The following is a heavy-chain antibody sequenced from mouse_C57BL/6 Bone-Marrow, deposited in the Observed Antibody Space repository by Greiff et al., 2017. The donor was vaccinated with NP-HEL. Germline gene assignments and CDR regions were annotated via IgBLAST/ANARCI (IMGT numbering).Heavy chain of an antibody. CDR3: ARSGTTVVATRGTEAMDY. J-gene: IGHJ4*01. D-gene: IGHD1-1*01. CDR1: GYTFTSYD. CDR2: IYPRDGST. Sequence: VQLQQSGPELVKPGASVKLSCKASGYTFTSYDINWVKQRPGQGLEGIGWIYPRDGSTKYNEKFKGQATLTVDTSSSTAYMELHSLTSEDSAVYFCARSGTTVVATRGTEAMDYWGQGTSVTVSS. V-gene: IGHV1-85*01.